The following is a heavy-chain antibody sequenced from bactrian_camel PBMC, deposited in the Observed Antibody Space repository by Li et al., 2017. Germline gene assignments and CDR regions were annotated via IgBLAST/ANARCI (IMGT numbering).Heavy chain of an antibody. D-gene: IGHD5*01. J-gene: IGHJ4*01. CDR1: GDTDSAYC. Sequence: VQLVESGGGSVQAGGSLRLSCAASGDTDSAYCVAWFSQAAPLKAREGVAGIYIGRSKTYYADSVKGRFTISHDNAQTTVYLQMNDLKPEDTAMYYCATVRGQAGDAANCFKGWAAFNYFGQGTQVTVS. CDR3: ATVRGQAGDAANCFKGWAAFNY. CDR2: IYIGRSKT. V-gene: IGHV3S6*01.